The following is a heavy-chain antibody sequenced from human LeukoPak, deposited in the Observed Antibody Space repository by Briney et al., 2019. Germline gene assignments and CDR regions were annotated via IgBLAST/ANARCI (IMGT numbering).Heavy chain of an antibody. CDR3: ARDRERGGYSGYAKVYYYHYGMDV. CDR2: ISYDGSNK. CDR1: GFTFSSYA. Sequence: GRSLRLSCAASGFTFSSYAMHWVRQAPGKGLEWVAVISYDGSNKYYADSVKGRFTISRDNSKNTLYLQMNSLRAEDTAVYYCARDRERGGYSGYAKVYYYHYGMDVWGQGTTVTVSS. D-gene: IGHD5-12*01. J-gene: IGHJ6*02. V-gene: IGHV3-30-3*01.